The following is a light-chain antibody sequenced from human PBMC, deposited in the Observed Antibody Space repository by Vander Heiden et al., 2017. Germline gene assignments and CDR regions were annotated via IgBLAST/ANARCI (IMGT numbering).Light chain of an antibody. J-gene: IGLJ3*02. CDR2: SNN. V-gene: IGLV1-44*01. Sequence: QSVLTQPPSASGTPGPRVTISCSGSSSNIGSNTVNCYQQLPGTAPKLLIYSNNQRPSGVPDRFSGSKSGTSASLAISGLQSEDEADYYCAAWDDSLNGWVFGGGTKLTVL. CDR3: AAWDDSLNGWV. CDR1: SSNIGSNT.